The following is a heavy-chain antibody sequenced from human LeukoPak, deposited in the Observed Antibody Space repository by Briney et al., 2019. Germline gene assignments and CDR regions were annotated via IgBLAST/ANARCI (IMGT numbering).Heavy chain of an antibody. CDR2: IYTSGST. D-gene: IGHD6-13*01. CDR1: GGSISSGSYY. Sequence: SETLSLTCTVSGGSISSGSYYWSWIRQPAGKGLEWIGRIYTSGSTNYNPSLKSRVTISVDTSKNQFSLKLSSVTAADTAVCYCAREYSSSWLYYYYGMDVWGQGTTVTVSS. CDR3: AREYSSSWLYYYYGMDV. J-gene: IGHJ6*02. V-gene: IGHV4-61*02.